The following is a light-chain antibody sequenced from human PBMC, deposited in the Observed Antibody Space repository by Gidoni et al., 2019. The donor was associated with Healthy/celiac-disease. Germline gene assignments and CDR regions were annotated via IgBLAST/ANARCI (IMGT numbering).Light chain of an antibody. CDR1: QRVSSSY. J-gene: IGKJ4*01. Sequence: EIVLKQSPGTLSLSPGEGATLACRASQRVSSSYLAWYQQTPGQAPRLLIYGASSRATGIPDRFSGSGSGTDFTLTISRLEPEDFAVYYCQQYGSSPLTFGGGTKVEIK. CDR3: QQYGSSPLT. V-gene: IGKV3-20*01. CDR2: GAS.